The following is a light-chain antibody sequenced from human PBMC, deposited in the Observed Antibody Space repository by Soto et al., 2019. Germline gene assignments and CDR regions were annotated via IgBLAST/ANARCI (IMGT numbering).Light chain of an antibody. J-gene: IGKJ5*01. V-gene: IGKV3-15*01. CDR2: NVS. Sequence: DIGITQSPSTLSVAQGERVTLSCRASESVSTNLAWYQQKAGQAPRLLIYNVSTTATGIPDRISGSGSGTEFTLTISSLQSEDLAVYYCPQYNKWPPTFGGGTRLEIK. CDR1: ESVSTN. CDR3: PQYNKWPPT.